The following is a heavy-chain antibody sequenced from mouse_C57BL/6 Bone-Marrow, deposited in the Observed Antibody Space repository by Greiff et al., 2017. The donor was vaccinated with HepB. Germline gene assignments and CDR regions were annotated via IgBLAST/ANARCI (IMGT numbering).Heavy chain of an antibody. CDR3: ASYYSNSFAY. CDR1: GFTFSDYY. V-gene: IGHV5-12*01. J-gene: IGHJ3*01. CDR2: ISNGGGST. D-gene: IGHD2-5*01. Sequence: EVKLMESGGGLVQPGGSLKLSCAASGFTFSDYYMYWVRQTPEKRLEWVAYISNGGGSTYYPDTVKGRFTISRDNAKNTLYLQMSRLKSEDTAMYYCASYYSNSFAYWGQGTLVTVSA.